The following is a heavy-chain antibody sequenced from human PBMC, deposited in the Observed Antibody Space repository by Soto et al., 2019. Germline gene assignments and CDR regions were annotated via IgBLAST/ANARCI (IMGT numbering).Heavy chain of an antibody. CDR2: IYYSGST. Sequence: QVQLQESGPGLVKPSETLSLTCTVSGGSISSYYWSWIRQPPGKGLEWIGYIYYSGSTNYNPSLKSRVTMSVDTSKNQFSLKLSSVTAADTAVYYCARYNWNDYSFDIWGQGTMVTVSS. CDR1: GGSISSYY. CDR3: ARYNWNDYSFDI. J-gene: IGHJ3*02. V-gene: IGHV4-59*08. D-gene: IGHD1-1*01.